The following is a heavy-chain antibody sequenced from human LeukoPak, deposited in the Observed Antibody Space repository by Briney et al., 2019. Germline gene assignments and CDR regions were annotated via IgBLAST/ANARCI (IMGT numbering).Heavy chain of an antibody. Sequence: SSQTLSLTCPVSGGSISSYYWGWISQPPGKGLEWIGSIYYSGSTYYNPSLKSRVTISVDTSKNQFSLKLSSVTAADTAVYYCARLLPAAAGTCWFDPWGQGTLVTVSS. CDR3: ARLLPAAAGTCWFDP. V-gene: IGHV4-39*01. D-gene: IGHD6-13*01. CDR2: IYYSGST. J-gene: IGHJ5*02. CDR1: GGSISSYY.